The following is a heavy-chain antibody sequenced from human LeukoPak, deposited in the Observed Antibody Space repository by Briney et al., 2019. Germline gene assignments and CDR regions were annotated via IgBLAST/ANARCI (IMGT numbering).Heavy chain of an antibody. J-gene: IGHJ4*02. CDR1: GGSISSSSYY. CDR2: IYYSGST. Sequence: SETLSLTCTVSGGSISSSSYYWGWIRQPPGKGLEWIGSIYYSGSTCYNPSLKSRVTISVDTSKNQFSLKLSSVTAADTAVYYCARDHLDYGDYGGIDYWGQGTLVTVSS. CDR3: ARDHLDYGDYGGIDY. V-gene: IGHV4-39*07. D-gene: IGHD4-17*01.